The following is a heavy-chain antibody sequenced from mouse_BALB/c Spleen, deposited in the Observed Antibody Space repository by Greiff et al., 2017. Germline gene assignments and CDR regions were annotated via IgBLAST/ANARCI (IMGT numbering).Heavy chain of an antibody. Sequence: EVQVVESGGGLVKPGGSLKLSCAASGFTFSSYAMSWVRQSPEKRLEWVAEISSGGSYTYYPDTVTGRFTISRDNAKNTLYLEMSSLRSEDTAMYYCARDQGGTTVVATRGWFAYWGQGTLVTVSA. J-gene: IGHJ3*01. CDR1: GFTFSSYA. V-gene: IGHV5-9-4*01. CDR2: ISSGGSYT. CDR3: ARDQGGTTVVATRGWFAY. D-gene: IGHD1-1*01.